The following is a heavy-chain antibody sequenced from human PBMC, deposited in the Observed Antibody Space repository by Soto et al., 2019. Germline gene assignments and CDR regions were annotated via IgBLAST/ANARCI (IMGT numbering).Heavy chain of an antibody. V-gene: IGHV3-33*01. D-gene: IGHD2-2*01. CDR1: GFTFRNHG. CDR3: ARDLGWPAARFDP. CDR2: IWYDGSEK. J-gene: IGHJ5*02. Sequence: VGSLRLSCAASGFTFRNHGMHWVRLAPGKGLEWVAVIWYDGSEKYYADSVKGRFTISRDNSKNTLYLQMDSLRGEDTAVYYCARDLGWPAARFDPWGQGTLVTVSS.